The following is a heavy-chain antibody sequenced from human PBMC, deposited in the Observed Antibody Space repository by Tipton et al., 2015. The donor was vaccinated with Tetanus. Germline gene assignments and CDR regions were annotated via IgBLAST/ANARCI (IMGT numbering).Heavy chain of an antibody. V-gene: IGHV4-59*12. CDR3: ARANGPGSYLDY. CDR1: GGSISSYY. J-gene: IGHJ4*02. CDR2: VPHGGST. Sequence: TLSLTCTVSGGSISSYYWSWIRQPPGKGLEWIGEVPHGGSTTYNPSLKSRVTISVDTSKNQFSLKLSSVTAADTAVYYCARANGPGSYLDYWGQGTLVTVSS. D-gene: IGHD2-8*01.